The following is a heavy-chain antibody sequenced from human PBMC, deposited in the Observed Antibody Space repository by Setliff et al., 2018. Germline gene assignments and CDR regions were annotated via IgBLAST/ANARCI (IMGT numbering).Heavy chain of an antibody. CDR1: GGSISSGSYY. CDR3: AGVYGENDLPDI. CDR2: IYTSGST. D-gene: IGHD4-17*01. J-gene: IGHJ3*02. V-gene: IGHV4-61*02. Sequence: SETLSLTCTVSGGSISSGSYYWSWIRQPAGKGLEWIGRIYTSGSTNYNPSLKSRVTISVDTSKNQFSLNLNSVTAADTAMYYCAGVYGENDLPDIWGQGTMVTVSS.